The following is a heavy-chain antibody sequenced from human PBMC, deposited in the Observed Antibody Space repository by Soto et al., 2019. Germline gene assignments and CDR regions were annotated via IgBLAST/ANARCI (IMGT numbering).Heavy chain of an antibody. CDR1: VGSFSGYY. CDR2: INHSGST. J-gene: IGHJ4*02. Sequence: SETLSLTCAVYVGSFSGYYWSWIRQPPGKGLEWIGEINHSGSTNYNPSLRSRVSISVDTSKNQFSLKLTSVTAADTAVYYCVRGPGGDYSPYWGQGTLVT. V-gene: IGHV4-34*01. D-gene: IGHD4-17*01. CDR3: VRGPGGDYSPY.